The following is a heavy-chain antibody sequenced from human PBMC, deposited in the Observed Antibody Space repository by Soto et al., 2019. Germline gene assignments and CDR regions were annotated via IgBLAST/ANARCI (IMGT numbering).Heavy chain of an antibody. J-gene: IGHJ6*02. CDR3: ATDQTVAAAGTGYGIDV. D-gene: IGHD6-13*01. V-gene: IGHV3-9*01. CDR1: GFTFDDYA. CDR2: ISWNSGSI. Sequence: GGSLRLSCAASGFTFDDYAMHWVRQSPGKGLEWVSGISWNSGSIGYADSVKGRFTISRDDAKNSLYLQMNSLRAEDTALYYCATDQTVAAAGTGYGIDVWGHGTTVTVSS.